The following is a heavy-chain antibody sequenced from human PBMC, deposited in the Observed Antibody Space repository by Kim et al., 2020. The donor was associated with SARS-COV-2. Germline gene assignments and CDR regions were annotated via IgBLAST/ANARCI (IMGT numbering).Heavy chain of an antibody. CDR2: ISSTSSFI. D-gene: IGHD3-10*01. J-gene: IGHJ6*02. V-gene: IGHV3-21*01. CDR3: AREQRGSDQFYCGMDV. Sequence: GGSLRLSCAASGFTFSSYNINWVRQAPGKGLEWVSSISSTSSFIYYTDSVKGRFTVSRDNAKNSLYLQMNSLRAEDTAVYYCAREQRGSDQFYCGMDVWGQGTTVTVSS. CDR1: GFTFSSYN.